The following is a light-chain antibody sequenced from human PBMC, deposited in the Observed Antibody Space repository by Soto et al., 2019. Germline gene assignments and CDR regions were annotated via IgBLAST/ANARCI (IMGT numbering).Light chain of an antibody. CDR3: QQYNSYSRT. CDR2: DAS. V-gene: IGKV1-5*01. Sequence: DIQMTQSPSTLSASVGDRVTITCRASQSIVRWLAWYQQKPGKAPKLLIYDASSLESGVPSRFSGSGSGTEFTLTISSLQPDDFATYYGQQYNSYSRTFGQGTKVEIK. J-gene: IGKJ1*01. CDR1: QSIVRW.